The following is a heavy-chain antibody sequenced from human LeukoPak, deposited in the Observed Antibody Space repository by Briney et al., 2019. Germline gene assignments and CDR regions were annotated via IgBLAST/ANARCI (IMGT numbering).Heavy chain of an antibody. CDR1: GGSISSYY. J-gene: IGHJ4*02. V-gene: IGHV4-59*01. CDR3: ARVYGSESYSYFDY. CDR2: IYYSGST. D-gene: IGHD3-10*01. Sequence: SSETLSLTCTGSGGSISSYYWSWIRQPPGKGLEWIGYIYYSGSTNYNPSLKSRVTISLDTSKNQFSLKLNSVTAADTAVYYCARVYGSESYSYFDYWGQGTLVTVSS.